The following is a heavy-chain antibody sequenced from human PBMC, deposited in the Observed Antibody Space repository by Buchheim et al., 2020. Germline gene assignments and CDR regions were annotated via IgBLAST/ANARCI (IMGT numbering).Heavy chain of an antibody. J-gene: IGHJ4*02. CDR2: IYTSGST. CDR1: GGSISSGSYY. V-gene: IGHV4-61*02. D-gene: IGHD3-3*01. Sequence: QVQLQESGPGLVKPSQTLSLTCTVSGGSISSGSYYWTWIRQPAGKGLEWIGRIYTSGSTNYNPSLKSRVTISVDTSKNQFSLKLSSVTAADTAVYYCARGSSNRNYDFWSGYYFDYWGQGTL. CDR3: ARGSSNRNYDFWSGYYFDY.